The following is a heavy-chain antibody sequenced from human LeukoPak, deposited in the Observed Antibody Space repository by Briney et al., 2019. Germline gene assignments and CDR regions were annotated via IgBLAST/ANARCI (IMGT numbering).Heavy chain of an antibody. Sequence: VASVKVSCKASGYTFTSYGISWVRQAPGQGLEWMGWISPYNANTNYPQKLQGRVTMTIDTSTSTAYMELRSLRSDDTAVYYCARGYDNVPDYWGQGTLVTVSS. CDR3: ARGYDNVPDY. J-gene: IGHJ4*02. CDR1: GYTFTSYG. D-gene: IGHD2-2*01. V-gene: IGHV1-18*01. CDR2: ISPYNANT.